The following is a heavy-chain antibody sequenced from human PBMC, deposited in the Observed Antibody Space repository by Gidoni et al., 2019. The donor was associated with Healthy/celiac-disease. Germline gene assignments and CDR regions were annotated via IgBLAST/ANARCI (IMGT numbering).Heavy chain of an antibody. Sequence: EVQLLESGGGLVQPGGSLRLSCAASGFTFSSYAMSWVSQAPGKGLEWVSAISGSGGSTYYADSVKGRFTISRDNSKNTLYLQMNSLRAEDTAVYYCAKAWNYYYGSGSYYNVDYWGQGTLVTVSS. CDR1: GFTFSSYA. CDR2: ISGSGGST. J-gene: IGHJ4*02. V-gene: IGHV3-23*01. D-gene: IGHD3-10*01. CDR3: AKAWNYYYGSGSYYNVDY.